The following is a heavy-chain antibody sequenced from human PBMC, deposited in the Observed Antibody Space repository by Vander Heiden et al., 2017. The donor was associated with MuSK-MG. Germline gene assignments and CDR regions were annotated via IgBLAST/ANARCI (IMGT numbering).Heavy chain of an antibody. CDR3: ARSGFWSGENRFDP. CDR1: GGSISGGAYY. Sequence: QVQLQESGPGLVKPSQTLSLTCTVSGGSISGGAYYWNWIRQPPGKGLEWIGNIYYSGSTHYNPSLKSRATILVDTSKNQFSVKLSSVTAADTAVYYCARSGFWSGENRFDPWGQGTLVTVSS. J-gene: IGHJ5*02. V-gene: IGHV4-30-4*01. CDR2: IYYSGST. D-gene: IGHD3-3*01.